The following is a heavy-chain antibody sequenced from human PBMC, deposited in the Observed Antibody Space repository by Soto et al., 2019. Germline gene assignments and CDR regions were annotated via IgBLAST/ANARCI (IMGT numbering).Heavy chain of an antibody. V-gene: IGHV1-18*01. J-gene: IGHJ6*02. CDR1: GYTFTSYG. D-gene: IGHD2-2*01. CDR2: ISAYNVNT. CDR3: ARVRGDIVVVPAATPYYYYGMDV. Sequence: GASVKVSCKASGYTFTSYGISWVRQAPGQGLEWMGWISAYNVNTNYAQKLQGRVTMTTDTSTSTAYMELRSLRSDDTAVYYCARVRGDIVVVPAATPYYYYGMDVWGQGTTVTVSS.